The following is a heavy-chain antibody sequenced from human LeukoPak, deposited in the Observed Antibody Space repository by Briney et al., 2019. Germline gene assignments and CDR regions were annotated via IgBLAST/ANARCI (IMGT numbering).Heavy chain of an antibody. D-gene: IGHD6-13*01. Sequence: GSSVQVSCKPSVGTFSPYTINWVRQAPGQGLEWMGRIIPFLGITNYAQKFQGRVTITADKSTNTAYMELSSLRSEDTAVYYCARDRGYSSRNGFDPWGQGTLVTVSS. CDR1: VGTFSPYT. V-gene: IGHV1-69*04. J-gene: IGHJ5*02. CDR2: IIPFLGIT. CDR3: ARDRGYSSRNGFDP.